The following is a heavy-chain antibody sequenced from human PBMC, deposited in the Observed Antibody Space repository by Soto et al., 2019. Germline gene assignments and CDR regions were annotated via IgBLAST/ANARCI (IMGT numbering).Heavy chain of an antibody. CDR3: VKQKIDSTRGYFTPLFGD. Sequence: EVQLVESGGGWVRPGHSLRLSCAASGFTFGDFAMHGVRQPQERGLVWVTHIHWNSDRISYIDYVRGRFPISRDDAKKCLSLQMDRLTTEDKDVYYCVKQKIDSTRGYFTPLFGDWGQGTLVPVSS. J-gene: IGHJ4*02. CDR2: IHWNSDRI. CDR1: GFTFGDFA. V-gene: IGHV3-9*01. D-gene: IGHD2-15*01.